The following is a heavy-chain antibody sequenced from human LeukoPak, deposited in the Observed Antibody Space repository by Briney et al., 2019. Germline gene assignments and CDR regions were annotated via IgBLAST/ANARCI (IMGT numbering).Heavy chain of an antibody. CDR2: IYYSGST. V-gene: IGHV4-59*01. D-gene: IGHD3-9*01. J-gene: IGHJ4*02. Sequence: PSETLSLTCTVSGGSISSYYWSWIRQPPGKGLEWIGYIYYSGSTNYNPSLTSRVTISVDTSKPQFSLTLSSVTAPDTAVYYCASQYYDILTGYYTAPFDYWGQGTLVTVSS. CDR1: GGSISSYY. CDR3: ASQYYDILTGYYTAPFDY.